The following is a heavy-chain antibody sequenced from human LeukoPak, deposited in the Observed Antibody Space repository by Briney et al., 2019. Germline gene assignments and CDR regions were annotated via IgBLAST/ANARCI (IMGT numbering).Heavy chain of an antibody. CDR3: ARDRVRGTITYAGFDP. Sequence: SETLSLTCTVSGGSTTSGVYYGSWTRSHPGKGLEWIGYIHYSGSTYYNPSLKSRVTISIDTSKNQFYLKLSSVTAADTAVYYCARDRVRGTITYAGFDPWGQGTLVTVSS. V-gene: IGHV4-31*03. CDR2: IHYSGST. CDR1: GGSTTSGVYY. J-gene: IGHJ5*02. D-gene: IGHD3-10*01.